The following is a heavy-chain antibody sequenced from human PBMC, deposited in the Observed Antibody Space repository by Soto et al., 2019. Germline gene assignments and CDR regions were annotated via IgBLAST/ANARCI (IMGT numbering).Heavy chain of an antibody. D-gene: IGHD3-16*01. J-gene: IGHJ6*02. CDR3: AKGLVDYGYYENSYYYGMDG. Sequence: GGSLRLYWAASGFTFSSSAMHWVRQAPGKGLEWVALISYDGSYKYCGQSVNGQFTISRDQSENTLYLQMSSLIDEDTAVYYCAKGLVDYGYYENSYYYGMDGWGQGTTVTVSS. CDR1: GFTFSSSA. CDR2: ISYDGSYK. V-gene: IGHV3-30*18.